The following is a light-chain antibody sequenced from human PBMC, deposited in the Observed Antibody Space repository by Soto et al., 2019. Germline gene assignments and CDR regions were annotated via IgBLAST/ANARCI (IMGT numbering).Light chain of an antibody. CDR2: EVS. V-gene: IGLV2-14*01. CDR1: SSDVGGYNY. CDR3: SSLTSTNTLA. Sequence: QSALTQPASVSGSPGQSITISCTGTSSDVGGYNYVSWYQQHPGKAPKLMIYEVSYRPSGVSIRFSGSKSGNTASLTISGLQAEDEAGYYCSSLTSTNTLAFGGGTKLTVL. J-gene: IGLJ2*01.